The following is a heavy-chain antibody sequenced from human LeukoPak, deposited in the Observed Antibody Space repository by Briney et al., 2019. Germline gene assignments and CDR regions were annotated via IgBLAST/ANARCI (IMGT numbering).Heavy chain of an antibody. CDR3: ARGRRYYYGSGSPFDY. J-gene: IGHJ4*02. Sequence: SETLSLTCAVYGGSFSGYYWSWIRQPPGKGLEWIGEINHSGSTNYNPSLKSRVTISVDTSKNQFSLKLSSVTAADTAVYYCARGRRYYYGSGSPFDYWGQGTLATVSS. D-gene: IGHD3-10*01. CDR1: GGSFSGYY. CDR2: INHSGST. V-gene: IGHV4-34*01.